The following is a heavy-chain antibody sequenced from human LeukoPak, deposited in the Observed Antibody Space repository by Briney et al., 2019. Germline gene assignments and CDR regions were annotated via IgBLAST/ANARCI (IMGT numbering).Heavy chain of an antibody. CDR2: ISSSSSYI. V-gene: IGHV3-21*01. Sequence: GGSLRLSCAASGFTFSSYSMNWLRQAPGKGLEWVSSISSSSSYIYYADSVKGRFTISRDNAKNSLYLQMNSLRAEDTAVYYCARESSGYVHLYYYYGMDVWGQGTTVTVSS. J-gene: IGHJ6*02. D-gene: IGHD5-12*01. CDR1: GFTFSSYS. CDR3: ARESSGYVHLYYYYGMDV.